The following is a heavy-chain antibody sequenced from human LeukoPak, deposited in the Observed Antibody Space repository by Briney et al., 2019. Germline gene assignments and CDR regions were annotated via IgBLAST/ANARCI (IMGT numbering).Heavy chain of an antibody. V-gene: IGHV1-46*01. Sequence: GASVKVSCKASGYTFTGYYMHWVRQAAGQGHEWMGWINPSGGSTSYAQKFQGRVTMTRDMSTSTVYMELSSLRSEDTAVYYCARERTGYSSSWYGGGDYWGQGTLVTVSS. J-gene: IGHJ4*02. CDR2: INPSGGST. CDR3: ARERTGYSSSWYGGGDY. CDR1: GYTFTGYY. D-gene: IGHD6-13*01.